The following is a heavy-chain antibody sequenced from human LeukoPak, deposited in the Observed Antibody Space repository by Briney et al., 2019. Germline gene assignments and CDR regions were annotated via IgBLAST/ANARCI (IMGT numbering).Heavy chain of an antibody. J-gene: IGHJ6*03. CDR1: GFTFSTYY. D-gene: IGHD5-12*01. V-gene: IGHV3-21*01. CDR2: ISTSSSYI. CDR3: ARDSGYDARFLNYYYYYMDV. Sequence: GGSLRLSCAASGFTFSTYYMNWVRQAPGKGLEWVSSISTSSSYIYYADAVKGRFTISRDKAKNSLYLQMNSLRAEDTAVYYCARDSGYDARFLNYYYYYMDVWGKGTTVTVSS.